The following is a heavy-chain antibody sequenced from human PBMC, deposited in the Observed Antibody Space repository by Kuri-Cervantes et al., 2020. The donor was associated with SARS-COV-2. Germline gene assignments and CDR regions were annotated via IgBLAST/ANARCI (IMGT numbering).Heavy chain of an antibody. CDR3: AKVGYSSGWYPPFDY. Sequence: LSLTCAASGFTFSSYAMSWVRQAPGKGLEWVSAISGSGGSTYYADSVRGRLTISRDNSKNTLYLQMNGLRAEDTAVYYCAKVGYSSGWYPPFDYWGQGTLVTVSS. D-gene: IGHD6-19*01. J-gene: IGHJ4*02. CDR2: ISGSGGST. CDR1: GFTFSSYA. V-gene: IGHV3-23*01.